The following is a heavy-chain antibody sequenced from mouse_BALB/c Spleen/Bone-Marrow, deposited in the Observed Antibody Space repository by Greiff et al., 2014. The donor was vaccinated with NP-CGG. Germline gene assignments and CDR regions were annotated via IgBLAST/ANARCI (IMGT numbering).Heavy chain of an antibody. J-gene: IGHJ1*01. CDR2: IYPYNGGT. CDR3: ARSYGNWYFDV. Sequence: VQLQQSGPELVKPGASVKISCKASGHTFTDYNMHWVKQSHGKSLEWIGYIYPYNGGTGYNQKFKSKATLTVDNSSSTAYMELRSLTSEDSAVYYCARSYGNWYFDVWGAGTTVTVSS. V-gene: IGHV1S29*02. D-gene: IGHD2-10*02. CDR1: GHTFTDYN.